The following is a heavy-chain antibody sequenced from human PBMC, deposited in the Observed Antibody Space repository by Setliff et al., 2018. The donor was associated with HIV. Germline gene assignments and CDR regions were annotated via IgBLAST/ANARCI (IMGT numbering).Heavy chain of an antibody. J-gene: IGHJ4*02. Sequence: ASVKVSCKTAGYTFTNYVVHWVRQAPGQGLEWMAWINPGTDNTGFPKKFQGRVTGSSDTSASTAYMELSSLSSEDTAFYYCARESPDEYFYDYWGQGTLVTVSS. CDR3: ARESPDEYFYDY. V-gene: IGHV1-3*01. CDR2: INPGTDNT. CDR1: GYTFTNYV. D-gene: IGHD3-9*01.